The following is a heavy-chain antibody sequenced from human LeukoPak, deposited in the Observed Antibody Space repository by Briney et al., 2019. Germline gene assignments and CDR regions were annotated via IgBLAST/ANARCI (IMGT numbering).Heavy chain of an antibody. V-gene: IGHV4-30-4*01. CDR1: GGSLSSGDYH. Sequence: SQTLSLTCTVSGGSLSSGDYHWGWIRQPPEKGLEWIGNIYHSGSTYYNPSLKSRLTISVDTPKNQFSLKLSSVTAADTAVYYCARDRCSGGRCYGYYYYYGMDVWGQGTTVTVSS. D-gene: IGHD2-15*01. CDR3: ARDRCSGGRCYGYYYYYGMDV. J-gene: IGHJ6*02. CDR2: IYHSGST.